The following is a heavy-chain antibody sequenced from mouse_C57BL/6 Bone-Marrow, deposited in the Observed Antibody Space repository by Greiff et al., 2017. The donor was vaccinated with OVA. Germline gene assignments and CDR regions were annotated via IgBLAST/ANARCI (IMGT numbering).Heavy chain of an antibody. V-gene: IGHV2-5*01. J-gene: IGHJ1*03. CDR3: AKKGNYGWYFDV. CDR1: GFSLTSYG. D-gene: IGHD2-1*01. CDR2: IWSGGST. Sequence: QVQLKESGPGLVQPSQSLSITCTVSGFSLTSYGVHWVRQSPGKGLEWLGVIWSGGSTDYNAAFMSRLSITKDNTKSQVFFKRISLQADDTAIYYCAKKGNYGWYFDVWGTGTTVTVSA.